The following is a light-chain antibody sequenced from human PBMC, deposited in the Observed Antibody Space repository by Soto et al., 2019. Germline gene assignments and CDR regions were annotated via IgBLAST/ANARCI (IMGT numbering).Light chain of an antibody. CDR2: DAS. V-gene: IGKV3-11*01. CDR3: QQRSNWPPYT. CDR1: QSVHTY. Sequence: ETVLTQSPATLSLSPGERATLSCRASQSVHTYLAWYQQKAGQAPRLLIYDASNRATGIPARFSGRGSGTDFTLTISSLEPEDCAVYYCQQRSNWPPYTFGQGTKLEMK. J-gene: IGKJ2*01.